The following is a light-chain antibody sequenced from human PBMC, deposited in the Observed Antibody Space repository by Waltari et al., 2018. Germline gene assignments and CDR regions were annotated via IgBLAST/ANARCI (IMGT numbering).Light chain of an antibody. V-gene: IGLV1-44*01. CDR1: STNIGSNT. J-gene: IGLJ3*02. CDR3: AAWDDSLNCLYWV. Sequence: QSVLTQPPSASGTPGQRVTICCSGSSTNIGSNTVTWYQQLPGTAPKLLIYSNNQRPSGVPDRFSGSKSGTSASLAISGLQSEDEADYYCAAWDDSLNCLYWVFGGGTKLTVL. CDR2: SNN.